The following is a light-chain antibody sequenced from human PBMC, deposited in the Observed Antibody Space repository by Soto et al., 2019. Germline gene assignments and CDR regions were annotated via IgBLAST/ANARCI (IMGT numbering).Light chain of an antibody. V-gene: IGKV2-28*01. CDR2: LGS. CDR3: MQALQTPLT. J-gene: IGKJ4*01. Sequence: VMTQSPLSLPVTPGEPASISCRSSQSLLHSNGNNYLVWYMQKPGQSPQLLIYLGSSRASGVPDRFGGSGAGTDFTLKISRVEAEDVGVYYCMQALQTPLTFGGGTKVEIK. CDR1: QSLLHSNGNNY.